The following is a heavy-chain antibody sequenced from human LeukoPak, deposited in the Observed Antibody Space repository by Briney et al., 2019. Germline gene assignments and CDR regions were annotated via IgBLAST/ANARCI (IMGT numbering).Heavy chain of an antibody. CDR1: GFTFNDYG. CDR3: ARDTVPGRSDASDL. CDR2: IWSNGINT. J-gene: IGHJ3*01. V-gene: IGHV3-33*01. D-gene: IGHD1-1*01. Sequence: PGRSLRLSCAASGFTFNDYGMHWVRQAPGKGLEWVAIIWSNGINTYYSDSVKGRFTISRDNSKNTLYLQMNRLRAEDTAVYYCARDTVPGRSDASDLWGQGTTVTVSS.